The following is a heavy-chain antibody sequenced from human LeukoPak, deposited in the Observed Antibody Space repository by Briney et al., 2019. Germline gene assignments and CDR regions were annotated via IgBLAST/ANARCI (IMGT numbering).Heavy chain of an antibody. J-gene: IGHJ4*02. CDR1: GGSISSSSYY. D-gene: IGHD3-10*01. V-gene: IGHV4-39*01. CDR3: ARGWFGELSPFDY. CDR2: IYYSGST. Sequence: SETLSLTCTVSGGSISSSSYYWGWIRQPPGKGLEWIGSIYYSGSTYYNPSLKSRGTISVGTSKNQFSLKLTSVTAADTALYYCARGWFGELSPFDYWGLGTLVTVSS.